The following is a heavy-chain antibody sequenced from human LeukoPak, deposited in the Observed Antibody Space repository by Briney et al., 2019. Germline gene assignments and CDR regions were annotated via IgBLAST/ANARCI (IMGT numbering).Heavy chain of an antibody. CDR2: IRYDGSNK. V-gene: IGHV3-30*02. CDR3: AKDDFGTGYYPDY. Sequence: GGSLRLSCAASGFTFSSYGMHWVRQAPGKGLEWVAFIRYDGSNKYYADSVKGRFTISRGNSKNTLYLQMNSLRAEDTAVYYCAKDDFGTGYYPDYWGQGTLVTVSS. D-gene: IGHD3/OR15-3a*01. CDR1: GFTFSSYG. J-gene: IGHJ4*02.